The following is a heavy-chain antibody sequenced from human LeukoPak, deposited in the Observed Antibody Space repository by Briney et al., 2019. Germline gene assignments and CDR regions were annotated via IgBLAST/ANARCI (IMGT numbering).Heavy chain of an antibody. CDR1: GFTFSDYY. D-gene: IGHD6-13*01. V-gene: IGHV3-11*04. CDR2: ISSSGSNI. CDR3: ARDQLSRSSSWSNYYYYYMDV. J-gene: IGHJ6*03. Sequence: GGSLRLSCAASGFTFSDYYMSWIRQAPGEGLEWVSYISSSGSNIYYADSVKGRFTIYRDNAKNSLYLQMNSLRAEDTAVYYCARDQLSRSSSWSNYYYYYMDVWGKGTTVTVSS.